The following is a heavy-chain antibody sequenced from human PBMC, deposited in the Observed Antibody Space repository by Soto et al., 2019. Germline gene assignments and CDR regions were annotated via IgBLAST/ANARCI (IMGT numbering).Heavy chain of an antibody. CDR2: MNPNSGNT. D-gene: IGHD3-22*01. V-gene: IGHV1-8*01. J-gene: IGHJ6*02. Sequence: ASVKVSCKASGYAFTSYDINWVRQATGQGLEWMGWMNPNSGNTGYAQKFQGRVTMTRNTCISTAYMELSSLRSEDTAVYYCASRYTYYSDSSGSPPVDLWGQGTTVTVS. CDR1: GYAFTSYD. CDR3: ASRYTYYSDSSGSPPVDL.